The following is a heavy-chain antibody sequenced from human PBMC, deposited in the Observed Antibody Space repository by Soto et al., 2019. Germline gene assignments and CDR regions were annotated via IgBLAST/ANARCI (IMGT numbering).Heavy chain of an antibody. Sequence: QVQLVQSGAEVKKPGSSVKVSCKASGGTFSSYTITWVRQAPGQGLEWMGGITPMFGTPNYAQKFRGRVTSAADESTRPAYMELSSLRSEDTAMYFCARDGTLYDSRAYYYLYWGQGTLVTVSS. D-gene: IGHD3-22*01. CDR1: GGTFSSYT. V-gene: IGHV1-69*01. CDR2: ITPMFGTP. CDR3: ARDGTLYDSRAYYYLY. J-gene: IGHJ4*02.